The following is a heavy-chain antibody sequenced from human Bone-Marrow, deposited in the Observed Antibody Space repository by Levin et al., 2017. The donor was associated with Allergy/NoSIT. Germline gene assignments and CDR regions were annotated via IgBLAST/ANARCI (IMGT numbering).Heavy chain of an antibody. Sequence: GESLKISCAASGFTFSSYEMNWVRQAPGKGLEWVSYISSSGSTIYYADSVKGRFTISRDNAKNSLYLQMNSLRAEDTAVYYCARETIGDIVATIPTDGYFDRWGRGTLVTVSS. D-gene: IGHD5-12*01. CDR2: ISSSGSTI. CDR3: ARETIGDIVATIPTDGYFDR. J-gene: IGHJ2*01. V-gene: IGHV3-48*03. CDR1: GFTFSSYE.